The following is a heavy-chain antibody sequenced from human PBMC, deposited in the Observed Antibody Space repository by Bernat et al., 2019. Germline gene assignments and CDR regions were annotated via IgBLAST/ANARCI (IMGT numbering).Heavy chain of an antibody. D-gene: IGHD3-3*01. Sequence: VQLLESGGGLVQPGGSLRLSCAASGFSFSDYEMNWVRQAPGKGLEWVAFIQYDGNNEYYADSVKGRFTISRDNSKNTLYLQMNSLTVEDMAVYYCTKDRRAILETWGQGTMVTVSS. CDR1: GFSFSDYE. CDR2: IQYDGNNE. V-gene: IGHV3-30*02. CDR3: TKDRRAILET. J-gene: IGHJ3*01.